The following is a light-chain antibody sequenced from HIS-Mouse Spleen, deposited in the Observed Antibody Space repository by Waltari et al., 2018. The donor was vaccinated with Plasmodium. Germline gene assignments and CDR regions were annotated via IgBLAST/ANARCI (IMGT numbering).Light chain of an antibody. V-gene: IGKV4-1*01. CDR2: WAS. CDR3: QQYYSTPLT. J-gene: IGKJ4*02. CDR1: QSVLYSSNNKNY. Sequence: DIVMTQSPDSLAVSLGERATINCKSSQSVLYSSNNKNYLAWYQQNPGQPPKLLIYWASTRESGVPDRFSGSGSGTDFTLTISSLQAEDVAVYCWQQYYSTPLTFGGGTKVEIK.